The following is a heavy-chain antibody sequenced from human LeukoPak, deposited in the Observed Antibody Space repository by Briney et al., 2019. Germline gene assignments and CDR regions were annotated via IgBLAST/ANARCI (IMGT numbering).Heavy chain of an antibody. D-gene: IGHD2-2*01. CDR1: GGSISSSNW. J-gene: IGHJ5*02. CDR2: IYHSGNT. V-gene: IGHV4-4*02. Sequence: PSGTLSLTCAVSGGSISSSNWWSWVRQPPGKGLEWIGEIYHSGNTNYNPSLKSRVTISVDKSKNQFSLKLSSVSAADTAVYYCARGQDIVVVPAAIWFDPWGQGTLVTVSS. CDR3: ARGQDIVVVPAAIWFDP.